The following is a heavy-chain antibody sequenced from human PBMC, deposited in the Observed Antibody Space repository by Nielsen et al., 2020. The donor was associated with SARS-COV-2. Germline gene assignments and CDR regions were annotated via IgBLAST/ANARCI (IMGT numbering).Heavy chain of an antibody. D-gene: IGHD4-17*01. CDR3: AREGTVTTSYYYMDV. V-gene: IGHV3-33*08. CDR1: GFTFSSYS. J-gene: IGHJ6*03. Sequence: GESLKISCAASGFTFSSYSMNWARQAPGKGLEWVAVIWYDGSNKYYADSVKGRFTISRDNSKNTLYLQMNSLRAEDTAVYYCAREGTVTTSYYYMDVWGKGTTVTVSS. CDR2: IWYDGSNK.